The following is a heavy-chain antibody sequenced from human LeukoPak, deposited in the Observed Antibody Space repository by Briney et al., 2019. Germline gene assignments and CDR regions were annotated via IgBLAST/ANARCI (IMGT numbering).Heavy chain of an antibody. D-gene: IGHD1-26*01. CDR1: GFNLSTYW. CDR3: AIESSGSRRVHYYYYMDV. CDR2: MKQDGSEK. J-gene: IGHJ6*03. V-gene: IGHV3-7*01. Sequence: GGSLRLSCAASGFNLSTYWMSWVRQPPGKGLEWVADMKQDGSEKSYVDSVNGRSIISRDNAKNSLYLQMNSLRAEDTAVYFCAIESSGSRRVHYYYYMDVWGKGTTVTVSS.